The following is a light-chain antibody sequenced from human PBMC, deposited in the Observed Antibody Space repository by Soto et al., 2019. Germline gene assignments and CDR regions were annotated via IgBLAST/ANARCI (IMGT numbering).Light chain of an antibody. CDR3: QQYNNWPPVT. Sequence: EIVMTQSPATLSVSPGERATLSCRASQSVSNNLAWYQQKPGQTPRLLIYGASSRATGLPVRFSGSGFGTEFTRTISSLQSEDFAVYYCQQYNNWPPVTLGQGTKLEIK. CDR2: GAS. J-gene: IGKJ2*01. CDR1: QSVSNN. V-gene: IGKV3-15*01.